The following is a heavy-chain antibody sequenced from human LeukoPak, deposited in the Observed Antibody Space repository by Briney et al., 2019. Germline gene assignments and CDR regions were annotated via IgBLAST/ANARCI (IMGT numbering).Heavy chain of an antibody. CDR2: ISSSSSYI. Sequence: GGSLRLSCAASGFTFSSYSMNWVRQAPGKGLEWVSSISSSSSYIYYADSVKGRFTISRDNAKNSLYLQMNSLRAEDTAVYYCARGGSGWSHPSGYWGQGTLVTVSS. CDR1: GFTFSSYS. V-gene: IGHV3-21*01. D-gene: IGHD6-19*01. CDR3: ARGGSGWSHPSGY. J-gene: IGHJ4*02.